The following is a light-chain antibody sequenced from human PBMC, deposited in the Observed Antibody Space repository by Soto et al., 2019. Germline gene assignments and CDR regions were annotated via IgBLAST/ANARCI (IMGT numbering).Light chain of an antibody. J-gene: IGKJ1*01. CDR1: QRVSSSR. CDR2: GAS. CDR3: QPSGSSLWT. Sequence: EIVFTQSPVTLSLLPGETGTLSCRASQRVSSSRLAWYRQKPGQAPRLLIYGASSRATGIPDRFSGSESGTDFTLTISRLEPEDWAVYYGQPSGSSLWTFGQGTKVEIK. V-gene: IGKV3-20*01.